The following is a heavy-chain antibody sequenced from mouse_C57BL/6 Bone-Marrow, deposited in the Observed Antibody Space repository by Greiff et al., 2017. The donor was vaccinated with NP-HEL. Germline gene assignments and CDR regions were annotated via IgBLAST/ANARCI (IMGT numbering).Heavy chain of an antibody. CDR2: IHPNSGST. CDR1: GYTFTSYW. D-gene: IGHD2-1*01. CDR3: ARFGISTMVRRGYFDY. Sequence: QVQLQQPGAELVKPGASVKLSCKASGYTFTSYWMHWVKQRPGQGLEWIGMIHPNSGSTNYNEKFKSKATLTVDKSSSTAYMQLSSLTSEDSAVYYRARFGISTMVRRGYFDYWGQGTTLTVSS. V-gene: IGHV1-64*01. J-gene: IGHJ2*01.